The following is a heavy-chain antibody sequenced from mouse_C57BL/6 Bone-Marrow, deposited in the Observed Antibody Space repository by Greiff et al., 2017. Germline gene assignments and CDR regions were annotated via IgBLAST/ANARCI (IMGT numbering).Heavy chain of an antibody. Sequence: EVMLVESGGGLVQPGGSMKLSCVASGFTFSNYWMNWVRQSPEKGLEWVAQIRLKSDNYANNYAESVKGRFTISRDDSKSSVYLQMNNLRAEDTGIYYCTDFNYWGQGTTLTVSS. J-gene: IGHJ2*01. CDR1: GFTFSNYW. V-gene: IGHV6-3*01. CDR3: TDFNY. CDR2: IRLKSDNYAN.